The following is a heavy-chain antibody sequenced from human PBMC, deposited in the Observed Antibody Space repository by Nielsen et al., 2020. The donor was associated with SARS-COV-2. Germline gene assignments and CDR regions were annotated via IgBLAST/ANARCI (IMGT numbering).Heavy chain of an antibody. CDR1: GLNFNAYS. CDR3: ATLDYFGSGSSPH. J-gene: IGHJ4*01. D-gene: IGHD3-10*01. Sequence: GESLKISCAASGLNFNAYSMTWVRQTAQRGLEWVASTNHDNTRIFHAYSVQGRFTISRDNAKNSVYLQMNSLRVDDTALYYCATLDYFGSGSSPHWGQGSLVTVSS. CDR2: TNHDNTRI. V-gene: IGHV3-21*01.